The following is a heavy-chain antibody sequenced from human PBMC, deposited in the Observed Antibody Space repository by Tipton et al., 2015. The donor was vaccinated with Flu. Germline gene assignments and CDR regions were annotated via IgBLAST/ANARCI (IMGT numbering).Heavy chain of an antibody. CDR1: GFTFSSYW. CDR3: ARDQSIAAAGQDS. Sequence: SLRLSCAASGFTFSSYWMHWVRQAPGKGLVWVSRILSDGGTTTYADSVKGRFTISRDNAKNSLFLQMNSMRDEDTAVYTCARDQSIAAAGQDSWGQGALVTVSS. V-gene: IGHV3-74*01. CDR2: ILSDGGTT. D-gene: IGHD6-13*01. J-gene: IGHJ4*02.